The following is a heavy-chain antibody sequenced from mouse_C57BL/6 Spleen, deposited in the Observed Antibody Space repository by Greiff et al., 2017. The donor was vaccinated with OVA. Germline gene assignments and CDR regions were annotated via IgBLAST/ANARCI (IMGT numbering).Heavy chain of an antibody. CDR2: ISYDGSN. Sequence: EVKLMESGPGLVKPSQSLSLTCSVTGYSITSGYYWNWIRQFPGNKLEWMGYISYDGSNNYNPSLKNRISITRDTSKNQFFLKLNSVTTEDTATYYCASSLYYGKEGYYAMDYWGQGTSVTVSS. V-gene: IGHV3-6*01. CDR1: GYSITSGYY. D-gene: IGHD2-1*01. J-gene: IGHJ4*01. CDR3: ASSLYYGKEGYYAMDY.